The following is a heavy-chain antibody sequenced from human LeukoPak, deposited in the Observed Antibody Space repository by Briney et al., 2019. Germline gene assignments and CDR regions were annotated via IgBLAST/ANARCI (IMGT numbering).Heavy chain of an antibody. Sequence: ASVKVSCKASGYTFTSYGISWVRQAPGQGLEWMGWISAYNGNTNYAQKLQGRVTMTTETSTSTAYMEVRSLRSDDTAVYYCARRVVGATDLFDYWGQGTLVTVSS. CDR1: GYTFTSYG. CDR3: ARRVVGATDLFDY. J-gene: IGHJ4*02. D-gene: IGHD1-26*01. CDR2: ISAYNGNT. V-gene: IGHV1-18*01.